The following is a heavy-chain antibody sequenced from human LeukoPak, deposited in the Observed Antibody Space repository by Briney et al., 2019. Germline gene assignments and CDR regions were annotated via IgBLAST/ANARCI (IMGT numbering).Heavy chain of an antibody. CDR1: GYTFTSYG. Sequence: ASVKVSCKASGYTFTSYGISWVRQAPGQGLEWMGWISAYNGNTNYAQKLQGRVTMTRNTSISTAYMELSSLRSEDTAVYFCARGPQKAYDFVSGSYRYHFDYWGQGTLVTVSS. J-gene: IGHJ4*02. V-gene: IGHV1-18*01. D-gene: IGHD3-16*02. CDR2: ISAYNGNT. CDR3: ARGPQKAYDFVSGSYRYHFDY.